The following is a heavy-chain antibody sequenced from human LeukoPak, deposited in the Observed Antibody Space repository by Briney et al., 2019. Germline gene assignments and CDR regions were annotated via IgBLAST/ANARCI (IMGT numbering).Heavy chain of an antibody. Sequence: ASVKVSCKASGYTFTTYYMHWVRQAPGQGLEWVGIINPRGGSTTYALKFQGRVTMTRDTSTSTVYMELSSLKSDDTAVYYCARGGGPGNYPFDFWGQGTLVTVSS. J-gene: IGHJ4*02. V-gene: IGHV1-46*01. CDR3: ARGGGPGNYPFDF. CDR1: GYTFTTYY. CDR2: INPRGGST. D-gene: IGHD1-7*01.